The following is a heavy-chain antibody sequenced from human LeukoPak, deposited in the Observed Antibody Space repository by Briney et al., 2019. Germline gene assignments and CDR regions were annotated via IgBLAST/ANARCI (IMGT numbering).Heavy chain of an antibody. CDR1: GYTFTSFG. D-gene: IGHD2-15*01. Sequence: ASVKVSCKPSGYTFTSFGISWVRQAPGQGLKWMGWIGAYNGDTNYAQKFQGRVTMTTDTSTSTAYMDLRSLRSDDTAVYYCTRDHCSGDNCPSFDYWGQGTLVTVSS. CDR3: TRDHCSGDNCPSFDY. CDR2: IGAYNGDT. V-gene: IGHV1-18*04. J-gene: IGHJ4*02.